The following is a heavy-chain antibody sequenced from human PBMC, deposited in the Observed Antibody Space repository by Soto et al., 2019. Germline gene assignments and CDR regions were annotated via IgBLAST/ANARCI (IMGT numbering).Heavy chain of an antibody. CDR1: GFTFATSG. J-gene: IGHJ4*02. V-gene: IGHV3-23*01. CDR2: FSGGGKYTDT. D-gene: IGHD3-9*01. Sequence: EVQLLESGGDFIQPGGSLRLSCVTSGFTFATSGMSWVRQAPGKGLEWISGFSGGGKYTDTKYADSVKCRFTISRDYSKSILYLQMDSLRVEDTARYYCTKDSGYDSTDWGLGTVVTVSS. CDR3: TKDSGYDSTD.